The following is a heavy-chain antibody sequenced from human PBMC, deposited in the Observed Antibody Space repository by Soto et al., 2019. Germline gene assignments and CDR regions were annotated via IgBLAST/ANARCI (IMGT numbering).Heavy chain of an antibody. J-gene: IGHJ4*02. CDR1: GFTFSDYY. D-gene: IGHD6-13*01. V-gene: IGHV3-11*06. CDR2: ISSSSSYT. CDR3: ARGNRIAAAGLIHPAGPPSGH. Sequence: GGSLRLSCAASGFTFSDYYMSWIRQAPGKGLEWVSYISSSSSYTNYADPVKGRFTISRDNAKNSLYLQMNSLRAEDTAVYYCARGNRIAAAGLIHPAGPPSGHWGQGTLVTVSS.